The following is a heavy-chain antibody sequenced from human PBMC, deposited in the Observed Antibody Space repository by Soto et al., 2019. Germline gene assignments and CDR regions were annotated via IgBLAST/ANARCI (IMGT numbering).Heavy chain of an antibody. Sequence: GGSLRLSCAASGFTFSSYGMHWVRQAPGKGLEWVAVISYDGSNKYYADSVKGRFTISRDNSKNTLYLQMNSLRAEDTAVYYCASVVVAATTYGMDVWGQGTTVTVS. CDR1: GFTFSSYG. V-gene: IGHV3-30*03. CDR2: ISYDGSNK. CDR3: ASVVVAATTYGMDV. D-gene: IGHD2-15*01. J-gene: IGHJ6*02.